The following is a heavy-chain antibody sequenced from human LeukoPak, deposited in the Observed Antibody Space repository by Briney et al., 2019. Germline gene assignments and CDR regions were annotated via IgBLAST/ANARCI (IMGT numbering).Heavy chain of an antibody. CDR1: GGSISSYY. V-gene: IGHV4-59*08. CDR2: IYYSGST. Sequence: PSETLSLTCTVSGGSISSYYWSWIRQPPGKGLEWIGYIYYSGSTNYNPSLKSRVTISVDTSKNQFSLKRRSVTAADTAVYYCARHPLVNRFDYWGQGTLVTVSS. D-gene: IGHD1-14*01. CDR3: ARHPLVNRFDY. J-gene: IGHJ4*02.